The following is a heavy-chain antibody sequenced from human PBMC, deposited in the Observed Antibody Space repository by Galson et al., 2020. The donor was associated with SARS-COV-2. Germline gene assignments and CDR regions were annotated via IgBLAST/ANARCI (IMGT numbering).Heavy chain of an antibody. J-gene: IGHJ4*02. V-gene: IGHV1-46*04. D-gene: IGHD2-21*01. CDR2: INPSGDIT. CDR3: AREWGDINSSFVGY. CDR1: GYTFISFY. Sequence: ASVKVSCKASGYTFISFYIHWVRQAPGQGLEWMGVINPSGDITSYAQKLRGRVTVTRDMSTQTVYMELSSLTSEDTAVYYCAREWGDINSSFVGYWGQGRLVVVSS.